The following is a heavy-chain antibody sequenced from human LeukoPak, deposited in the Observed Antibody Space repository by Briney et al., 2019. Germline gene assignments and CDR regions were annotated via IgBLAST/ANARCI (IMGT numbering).Heavy chain of an antibody. V-gene: IGHV3-23*01. CDR1: GFTFKTYA. D-gene: IGHD6-19*01. Sequence: GGSLRLSCAASGFTFKTYAMTWVRQVPGKGPEWVSSMSGSGSSTDYADSVKGRFTISRDNSKNTLYLQMNSLRAEDTALYYCAKDAQGLVRGGIYFDFWGQGSLVAVSS. CDR3: AKDAQGLVRGGIYFDF. J-gene: IGHJ4*02. CDR2: MSGSGSST.